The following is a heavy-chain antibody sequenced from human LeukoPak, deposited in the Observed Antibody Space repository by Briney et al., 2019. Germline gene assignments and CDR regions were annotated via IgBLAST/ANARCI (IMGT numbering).Heavy chain of an antibody. CDR2: IIPIFGTA. CDR1: GGTFSSYA. CDR3: ARSTTYDSDAFDI. Sequence: GSSVKVSCKASGGTFSSYAISWVRQAPGQGLEWMGGIIPIFGTANYAQKFQGRVTITKDESTSTAYMELSSLRSEDTAVYYCARSTTYDSDAFDIWGQGTMVTVSS. J-gene: IGHJ3*02. V-gene: IGHV1-69*05. D-gene: IGHD3-3*01.